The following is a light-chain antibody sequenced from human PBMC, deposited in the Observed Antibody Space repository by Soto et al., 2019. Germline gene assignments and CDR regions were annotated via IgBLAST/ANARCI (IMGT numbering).Light chain of an antibody. CDR1: QSVSSN. V-gene: IGKV3-15*01. CDR3: QQYNNWPLT. J-gene: IGKJ4*01. CDR2: GAS. Sequence: EIVMTQSPATLSVSPGERATLSCRASQSVSSNLAWYQQKPGQAPRLLIYGASTRATGIPARFSGSGSGKEFTLTISSLQSEDFAFYYCQQYNNWPLTFGGGTKVDIK.